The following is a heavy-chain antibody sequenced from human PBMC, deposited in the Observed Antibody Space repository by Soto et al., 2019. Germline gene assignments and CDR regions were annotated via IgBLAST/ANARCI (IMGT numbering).Heavy chain of an antibody. J-gene: IGHJ4*02. Sequence: GGSLRLSCAASGFTFSSYAMHWVRQAPGKGLEWVAVISYDGSKRYYGDSVQGRFTISRDNSKSTLDLQLNSVRTEGRAVYYFLKGPNALVAGPGSYGYSCGEGTL. CDR1: GFTFSSYA. D-gene: IGHD3-10*01. V-gene: IGHV3-30-3*01. CDR3: LKGPNALVAGPGSYGYS. CDR2: ISYDGSKR.